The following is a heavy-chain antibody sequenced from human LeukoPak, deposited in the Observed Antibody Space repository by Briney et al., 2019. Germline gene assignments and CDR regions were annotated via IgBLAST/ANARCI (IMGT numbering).Heavy chain of an antibody. J-gene: IGHJ4*02. V-gene: IGHV3-23*01. CDR3: AKEGYSSSWNADFDY. CDR1: GFTFGSYA. Sequence: GGSLRLSCVASGFTFGSYAMSWVRQAPGKGLEWVSAISGNGRTTYYADSVQGRFTFSRDNSKNTLYLQMNSLRAEDTAVYYCAKEGYSSSWNADFDYWGQGTLVTVSS. CDR2: ISGNGRTT. D-gene: IGHD6-13*01.